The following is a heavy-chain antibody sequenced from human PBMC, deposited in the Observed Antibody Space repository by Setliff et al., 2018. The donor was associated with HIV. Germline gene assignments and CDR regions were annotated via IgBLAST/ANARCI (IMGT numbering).Heavy chain of an antibody. V-gene: IGHV4-4*07. D-gene: IGHD2-15*01. CDR3: AREGWSDHYYYYMDV. J-gene: IGHJ6*03. Sequence: SETLSLTCTVSGGSFSSYHWSWLRHPAGKGLEWIGHSFSSGTTNYNPSLQSRITMSVDTSKNQFSLKLNSVTAADTAVYYFAREGWSDHYYYYMDVWDKGTTVTVSS. CDR2: SFSSGTT. CDR1: GGSFSSYH.